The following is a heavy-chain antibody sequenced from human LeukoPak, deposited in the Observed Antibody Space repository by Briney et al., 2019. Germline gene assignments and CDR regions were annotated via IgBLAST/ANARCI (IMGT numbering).Heavy chain of an antibody. Sequence: TSETLSLTCTVSGGSISSSTYYWAWIRQPPGKGLEWIGGIYHTGSTYSTPSLKSRATISVDTSKNQFSLRLTSVTAADTAVYYCARLGDSAMVRYFDYWGQGTLVTVSS. J-gene: IGHJ4*02. CDR1: GGSISSSTYY. CDR2: IYHTGST. D-gene: IGHD5-18*01. CDR3: ARLGDSAMVRYFDY. V-gene: IGHV4-39*01.